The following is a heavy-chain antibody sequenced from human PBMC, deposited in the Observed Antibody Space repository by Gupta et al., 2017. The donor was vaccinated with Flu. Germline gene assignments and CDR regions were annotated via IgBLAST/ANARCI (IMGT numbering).Heavy chain of an antibody. CDR2: IWYDGSNK. D-gene: IGHD3-3*01. Sequence: QVQLVESGGGVVQPGRSLRLSCAASGFTFSSYGMHWVRQAPGKGLEWVAVIWYDGSNKYYADSVKGRFTISRDNSKNTLYLQMNSLRAEDTAVYYCARASLPITIFGAYGMDVWGQGTTVTVSS. V-gene: IGHV3-33*01. J-gene: IGHJ6*02. CDR3: ARASLPITIFGAYGMDV. CDR1: GFTFSSYG.